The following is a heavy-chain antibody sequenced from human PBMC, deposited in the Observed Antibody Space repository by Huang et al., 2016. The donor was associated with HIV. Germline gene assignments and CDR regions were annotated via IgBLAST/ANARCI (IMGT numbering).Heavy chain of an antibody. V-gene: IGHV3-30*02. CDR3: VKDLTYTYGRHFDH. Sequence: QVQLVESGGGVVQPGGSLRLSCAASGFTFSSFGMHWVRQAPGKGLEWAAFGRYDGKNYYYADSVKGRFTISRDNSKNTLYFQMNSLRPDDTAVYYCVKDLTYTYGRHFDHWGQGTLVTVSS. CDR1: GFTFSSFG. CDR2: GRYDGKNY. J-gene: IGHJ4*02. D-gene: IGHD5-18*01.